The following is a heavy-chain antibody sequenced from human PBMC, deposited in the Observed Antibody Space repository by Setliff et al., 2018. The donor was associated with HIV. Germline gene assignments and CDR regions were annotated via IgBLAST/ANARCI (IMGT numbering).Heavy chain of an antibody. CDR2: IILFLDIT. D-gene: IGHD3-9*01. CDR1: GDTFNKYA. J-gene: IGHJ6*02. V-gene: IGHV1-69*10. CDR3: ARHGDFDTYYNSMDV. Sequence: VASVMVSCKVSGDTFNKYAISWVRQAPGQGLEWMGGIILFLDITNYAPRFQDRLTIDADKFTRTVYMQLSSLRSEDTAVYYCARHGDFDTYYNSMDVWGQGTTVTVSS.